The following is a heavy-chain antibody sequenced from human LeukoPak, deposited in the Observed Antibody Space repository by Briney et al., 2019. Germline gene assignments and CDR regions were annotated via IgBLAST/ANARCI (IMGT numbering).Heavy chain of an antibody. CDR2: ISYDGSNK. V-gene: IGHV3-30-3*01. Sequence: TGGSLRLSCVVSGLTFSSYSMHWVRQAPGKGLEWVAVISYDGSNKYNADSVKGRFTISRDNSKNTLYLQMNSLRREDTAEYYCARAEYDRSGSIYYYYGMDIWGQGTTVTVSS. CDR3: ARAEYDRSGSIYYYYGMDI. J-gene: IGHJ6*02. CDR1: GLTFSSYS. D-gene: IGHD3-22*01.